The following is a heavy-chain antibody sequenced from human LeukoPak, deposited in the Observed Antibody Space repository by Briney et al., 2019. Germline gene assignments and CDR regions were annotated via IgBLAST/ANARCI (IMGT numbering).Heavy chain of an antibody. D-gene: IGHD3-22*01. V-gene: IGHV3-30-3*01. CDR1: GFTFSSYA. Sequence: GGSLRLSCAASGFTFSSYAMHWVRQAPGKGLEWVAVISYGGSNKYYADSVKGRFTISRDNSKNTLYLQVNSLRAEDTAVYYCATAYYYDSSGYPPEDYWGQGTLVTVSS. CDR3: ATAYYYDSSGYPPEDY. CDR2: ISYGGSNK. J-gene: IGHJ4*02.